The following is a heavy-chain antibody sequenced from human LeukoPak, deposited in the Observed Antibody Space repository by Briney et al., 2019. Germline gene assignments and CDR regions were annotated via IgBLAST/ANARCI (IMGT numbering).Heavy chain of an antibody. J-gene: IGHJ5*02. CDR3: ARTYYDDSDRWFDP. Sequence: SVKVSCKASGGTFSSYGISWVRQAPGQGLEWMGVIIPIFGTANYAQKFQGRVTITADESTTTAYMELSGLRSEDTAVFYCARTYYDDSDRWFDPWGQGTLVTVSS. CDR2: IIPIFGTA. CDR1: GGTFSSYG. D-gene: IGHD4-17*01. V-gene: IGHV1-69*13.